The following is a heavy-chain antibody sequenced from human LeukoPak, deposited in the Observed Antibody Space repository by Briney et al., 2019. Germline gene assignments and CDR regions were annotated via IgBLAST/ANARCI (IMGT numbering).Heavy chain of an antibody. V-gene: IGHV3-48*03. Sequence: PGGSLRLSCAASGFTFSSYEMNWVRQAPGKGLEWVAFISGSGSTISHADSVKGRFSISRDNAKNLVYLQMNSLRAEDTAVYYCASYSKKTLDYWGQGTLVTVSS. D-gene: IGHD2-21*01. J-gene: IGHJ4*02. CDR2: ISGSGSTI. CDR1: GFTFSSYE. CDR3: ASYSKKTLDY.